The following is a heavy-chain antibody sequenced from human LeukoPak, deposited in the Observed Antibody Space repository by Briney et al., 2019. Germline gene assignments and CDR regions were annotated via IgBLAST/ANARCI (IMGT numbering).Heavy chain of an antibody. CDR1: GYTFTGYY. D-gene: IGHD3-22*01. CDR2: INPNSGGT. Sequence: ASVKVSCKASGYTFTGYYMHWVRQAPGQGLEWMGWINPNSGGTNYAQKFQGRVTMTRDTSISTAYMELSRLRSDDTAVYYCARALYDSSGYYYSWGQGTLVTVSS. V-gene: IGHV1-2*02. J-gene: IGHJ4*02. CDR3: ARALYDSSGYYYS.